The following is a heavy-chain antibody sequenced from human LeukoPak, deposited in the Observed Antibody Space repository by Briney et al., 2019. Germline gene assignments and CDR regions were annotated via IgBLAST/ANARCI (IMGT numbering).Heavy chain of an antibody. V-gene: IGHV4-59*01. CDR1: GGSISSYY. CDR2: IHYSGST. CDR3: ARAFGCYPGICGFDI. J-gene: IGHJ3*02. D-gene: IGHD2-15*01. Sequence: SETLSLTCTVSGGSISSYYWSWIRQPPGKGLEWVGYIHYSGSTNYNPSLKSRVTISGDTSQNQFSLKLNSVTAADTAMYYCARAFGCYPGICGFDIWGQGTMVTVSS.